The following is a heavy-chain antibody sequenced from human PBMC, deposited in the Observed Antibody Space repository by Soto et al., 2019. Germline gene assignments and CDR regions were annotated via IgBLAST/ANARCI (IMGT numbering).Heavy chain of an antibody. D-gene: IGHD1-1*01. CDR1: GYTFTSYG. Sequence: QVHLVQSGAEVKKPGASVKVSCKASGYTFTSYGITWGRQAPGQRLEWMGWISAHNGTTDYAQKPQGRVIVTRYTSTSTAYMELRSLISDDTAVYYCARGRYGDYWGQGALVTVSS. V-gene: IGHV1-18*01. J-gene: IGHJ4*02. CDR3: ARGRYGDY. CDR2: ISAHNGTT.